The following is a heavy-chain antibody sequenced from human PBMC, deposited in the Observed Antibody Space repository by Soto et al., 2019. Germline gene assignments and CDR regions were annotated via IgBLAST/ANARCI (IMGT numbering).Heavy chain of an antibody. V-gene: IGHV4-61*01. CDR2: IYYSGST. CDR3: ARMPNSSSSLWFDP. J-gene: IGHJ5*02. D-gene: IGHD6-6*01. CDR1: CCSVRCAMDY. Sequence: SATLSLTSTIPCCSVRCAMDYRRCSRQPPGKGLEWIGYIYYSGSTNYNPSLKSRVTISVDTSKNQFSLKLSSVTAADTAVYYCARMPNSSSSLWFDPWGQGTLVTVS.